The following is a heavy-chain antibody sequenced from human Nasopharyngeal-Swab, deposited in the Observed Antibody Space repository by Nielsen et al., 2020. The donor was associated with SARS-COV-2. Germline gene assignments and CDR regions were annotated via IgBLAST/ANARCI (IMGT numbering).Heavy chain of an antibody. CDR2: INHSGSA. D-gene: IGHD6-19*01. CDR3: ARGGSSGWYGGDYFDY. J-gene: IGHJ4*02. Sequence: SETLSLTCAVYSGSFSGYYWSWIRQPPGKGLEWIGEINHSGSANYNPSLKSRVTVSVDRSQIQFSLKLTSVTAADTAVYYCARGGSSGWYGGDYFDYWGQGTLVTVSS. V-gene: IGHV4-34*01. CDR1: SGSFSGYY.